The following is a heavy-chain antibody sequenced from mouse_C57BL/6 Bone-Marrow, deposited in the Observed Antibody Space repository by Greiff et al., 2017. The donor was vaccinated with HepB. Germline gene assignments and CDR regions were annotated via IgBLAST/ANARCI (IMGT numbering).Heavy chain of an antibody. CDR2: INPNNGGT. D-gene: IGHD1-1*01. Sequence: VQLQQSGPELVKPGASVKIPCKASGYTFTDYNMDWVKQSHGKSLEWIGDINPNNGGTIYNQKFKGKATLTVDKSSSTAYMELRSLTSEDTAVYYCARGRRIYYYGSSYRDYYAMDYWGQGTSVTVSS. CDR1: GYTFTDYN. J-gene: IGHJ4*01. V-gene: IGHV1-18*01. CDR3: ARGRRIYYYGSSYRDYYAMDY.